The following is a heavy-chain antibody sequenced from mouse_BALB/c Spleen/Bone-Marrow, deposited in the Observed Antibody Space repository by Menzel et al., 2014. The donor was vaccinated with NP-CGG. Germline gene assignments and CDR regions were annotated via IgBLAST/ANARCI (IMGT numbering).Heavy chain of an antibody. J-gene: IGHJ4*01. V-gene: IGHV1-9*01. Sequence: QVELKQSGAEVVKPGASGKISRKANGYTFSSHWIEWVKQRAGQGLEWIGEILPGSGSTNYNEKFKGKATFTADTSSNTAYMQLSSLTSEDSAVYYCARGIDYYAMDYWGQGTSVTVSS. CDR1: GYTFSSHW. CDR2: ILPGSGST. CDR3: ARGIDYYAMDY.